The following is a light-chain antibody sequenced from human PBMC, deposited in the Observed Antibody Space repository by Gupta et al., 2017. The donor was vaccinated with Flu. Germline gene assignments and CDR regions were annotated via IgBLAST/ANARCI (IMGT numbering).Light chain of an antibody. J-gene: IGLJ3*02. CDR3: GAWDSSRGLRV. Sequence: QFVLTPPPSVSAAPGQKVTISCSGTDSNVGKNFVSWYQQFPGTAPKLLIYVDEKRPSGIPDRFSGSKSDTSATLDITGLQAGEEADYYWGAWDSSRGLRVFGGGTKMTVL. CDR2: VDE. CDR1: DSNVGKNF. V-gene: IGLV1-51*01.